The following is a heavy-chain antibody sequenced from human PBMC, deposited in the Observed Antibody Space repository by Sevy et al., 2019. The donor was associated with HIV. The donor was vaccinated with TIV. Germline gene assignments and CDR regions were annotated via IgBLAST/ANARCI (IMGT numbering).Heavy chain of an antibody. V-gene: IGHV3-21*01. Sequence: GGSLRLSCAASGFTFSSYSMNWVRQAPGKGLEWVSSISSSSSYIYYADSVKGRFTISRDNAKNSLYLQMNSLRAEETAVYYCARDGVAAAGTEGLFDYWGQGTLVTVSS. CDR3: ARDGVAAAGTEGLFDY. J-gene: IGHJ4*02. CDR1: GFTFSSYS. CDR2: ISSSSSYI. D-gene: IGHD6-13*01.